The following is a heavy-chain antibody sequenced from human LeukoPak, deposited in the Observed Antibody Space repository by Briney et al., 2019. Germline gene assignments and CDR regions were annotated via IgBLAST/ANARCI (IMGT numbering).Heavy chain of an antibody. V-gene: IGHV3-48*01. D-gene: IGHD3-3*01. Sequence: PGGSLRLSCAASGFTFNSYSMNWVRQAPGKGLEWVSYISSSSSTIYYADSVKGRFTISRDNAKNSLYLQMNSLRAEDTAVYYCAREPDKRITIFGVVMPDAFDIWGQGTMVTVSS. CDR3: AREPDKRITIFGVVMPDAFDI. CDR2: ISSSSSTI. J-gene: IGHJ3*02. CDR1: GFTFNSYS.